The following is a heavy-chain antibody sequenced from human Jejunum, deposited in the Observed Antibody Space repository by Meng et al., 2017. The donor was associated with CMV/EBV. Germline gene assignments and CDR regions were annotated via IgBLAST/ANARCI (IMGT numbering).Heavy chain of an antibody. CDR1: GYTLNNYG. CDR2: ISAFNGNT. V-gene: IGHV1-18*01. J-gene: IGHJ4*02. Sequence: SGYTLNNYGISWVRQAPGQGLEWRGWISAFNGNTNYPQKFQGRVTMTTDTSTRTAYLELRSLRSDDTAVYYCAATNYYDTSGYYYWGYWGQGTLVTVSS. D-gene: IGHD3-22*01. CDR3: AATNYYDTSGYYYWGY.